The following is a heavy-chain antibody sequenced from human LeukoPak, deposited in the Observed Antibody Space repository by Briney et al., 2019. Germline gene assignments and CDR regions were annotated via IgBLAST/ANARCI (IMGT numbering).Heavy chain of an antibody. CDR2: LDPSGGSA. D-gene: IGHD1-26*01. Sequence: GASEKVSCKASGYTFNNYHIHWVRQAPGQGLEWMGVLDPSGGSASSVQKFQGRVTMTWDASTTTVYMELSSLRSEDTAVYYCARGTSEYAPHDSWGQGTLVTVSS. V-gene: IGHV1-46*02. CDR1: GYTFNNYH. CDR3: ARGTSEYAPHDS. J-gene: IGHJ4*02.